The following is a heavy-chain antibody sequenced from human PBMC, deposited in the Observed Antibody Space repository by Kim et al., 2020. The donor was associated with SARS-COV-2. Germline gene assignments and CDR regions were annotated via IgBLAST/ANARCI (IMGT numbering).Heavy chain of an antibody. D-gene: IGHD3-9*01. CDR1: GGSISSGGYY. Sequence: SETLSLTCTVSGGSISSGGYYWSWIRQHPGTGLEWLLYIYYSGSTYSNPSLKSRVTISVDTSKNQFSLKLSSVTAADTAVYYCARAIRYFDYWGQGTLVTVSS. CDR3: ARAIRYFDY. J-gene: IGHJ4*02. V-gene: IGHV4-31*03. CDR2: IYYSGST.